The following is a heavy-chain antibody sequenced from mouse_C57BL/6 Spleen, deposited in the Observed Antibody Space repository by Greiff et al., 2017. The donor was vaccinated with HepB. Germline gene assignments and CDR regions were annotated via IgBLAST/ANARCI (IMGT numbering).Heavy chain of an antibody. CDR3: ARRRGITTSVMGDY. V-gene: IGHV1-81*01. Sequence: QVQLKQSGAELARPGASVKLSCKASGYTFTSYGISWVKQRTGQGLEWIGEIYPRSGNTYYNEKFKGKATLTADKSSSTAYMELRSLTSEDSAVYFCARRRGITTSVMGDYWGQGTSVTVSS. D-gene: IGHD1-1*01. CDR2: IYPRSGNT. J-gene: IGHJ4*01. CDR1: GYTFTSYG.